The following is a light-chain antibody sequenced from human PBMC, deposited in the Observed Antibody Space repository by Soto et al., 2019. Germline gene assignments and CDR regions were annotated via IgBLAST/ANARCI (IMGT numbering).Light chain of an antibody. J-gene: IGKJ1*01. Sequence: IHMTQAPSTLSASLGDRVAITFPASQNISMWLAWYQQRPGKAPRVLISEASKLQSGVPSGFSGSGSETEFTLTISSLQPDDFATYYCQQYDTYPWTFGPGTKVDI. V-gene: IGKV1-5*03. CDR1: QNISMW. CDR2: EAS. CDR3: QQYDTYPWT.